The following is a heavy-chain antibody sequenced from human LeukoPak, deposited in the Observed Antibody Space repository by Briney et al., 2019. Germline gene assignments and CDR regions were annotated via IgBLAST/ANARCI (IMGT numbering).Heavy chain of an antibody. J-gene: IGHJ6*02. V-gene: IGHV3-48*01. CDR3: ARPQLEWLLYA. CDR2: ISSSSSTI. Sequence: GGSLRLSCAASGFTFSSYSMNWVRQAPGKGLEWVSYISSSSSTIYYADSVKGRFTISRDNSKNTLYLQMNSLRVEDTAVYYCARPQLEWLLYAWGQGTTVTVSS. CDR1: GFTFSSYS. D-gene: IGHD3-3*01.